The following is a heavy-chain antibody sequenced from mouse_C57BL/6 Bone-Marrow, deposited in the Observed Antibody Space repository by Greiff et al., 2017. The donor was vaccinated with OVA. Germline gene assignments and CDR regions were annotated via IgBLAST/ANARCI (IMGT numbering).Heavy chain of an antibody. J-gene: IGHJ3*01. Sequence: VQLQQSGPELVKPGASVKISCKASGYAFSSSWMNWVKQRPGKGLEWIGRIYPGDGDTNYNGKSKGKATLTADKSSSTAYMQLSSLTSEDSAVYFCARDYSSSSFAYWGQGTLVTVSA. D-gene: IGHD1-1*01. CDR1: GYAFSSSW. CDR3: ARDYSSSSFAY. V-gene: IGHV1-82*01. CDR2: IYPGDGDT.